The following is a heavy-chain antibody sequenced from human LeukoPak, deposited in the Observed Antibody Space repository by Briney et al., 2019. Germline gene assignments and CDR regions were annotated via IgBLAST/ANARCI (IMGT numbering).Heavy chain of an antibody. V-gene: IGHV3-23*01. D-gene: IGHD2-2*01. CDR2: ISGSGGST. CDR1: GFTVSSNY. CDR3: LMVDIVVVPAAIRHDY. J-gene: IGHJ4*02. Sequence: GGSLRLSCAASGFTVSSNYMSWVRQAPGKGLEWVSAISGSGGSTYYADSVKGRFTISRDNSKNTLYLQMNSLRAEDTAVYYCLMVDIVVVPAAIRHDYWGQGTLVTVSS.